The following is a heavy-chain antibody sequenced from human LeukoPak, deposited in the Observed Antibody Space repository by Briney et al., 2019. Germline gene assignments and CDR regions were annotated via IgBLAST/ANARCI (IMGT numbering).Heavy chain of an antibody. D-gene: IGHD3-10*01. CDR1: GDSISSYY. CDR2: IYYSGST. J-gene: IGHJ4*02. CDR3: ARGIDYYGSGSYYNEGAPFDY. Sequence: SETLSLTCTVSGDSISSYYCSWIRQPPGKGLEWIGYIYYSGSTNYNPSLKSRVTISVDTSKNQFSLKLSSVTAADTAVYYCARGIDYYGSGSYYNEGAPFDYWGQGTLVTVSS. V-gene: IGHV4-59*01.